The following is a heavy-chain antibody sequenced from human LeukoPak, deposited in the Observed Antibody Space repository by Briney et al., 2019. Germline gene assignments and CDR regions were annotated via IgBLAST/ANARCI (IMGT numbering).Heavy chain of an antibody. J-gene: IGHJ3*02. V-gene: IGHV4-4*09. D-gene: IGHD5-18*01. Sequence: PSETLSLICTVSGGPISTYYWRWFRQPPGEGLEWIGYIYSTGSTDYNASLRSRVSLSVGPSKHQFSRKLTCATAADTAVYYCASTRGDSYGWGAFDIWGQGTMVTVSS. CDR3: ASTRGDSYGWGAFDI. CDR1: GGPISTYY. CDR2: IYSTGST.